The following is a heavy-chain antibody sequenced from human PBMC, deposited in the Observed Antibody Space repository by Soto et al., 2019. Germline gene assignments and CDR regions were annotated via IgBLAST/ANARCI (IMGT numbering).Heavy chain of an antibody. D-gene: IGHD6-6*01. Sequence: QVHLVQSGAEVKKPGASVKVSCQASGYAFTTYGITWVRQAPGQGLEWMGWISAHNGNTNYAQKLQGRVTVTRDTSTSTAYMELRSLRYDDTAVYYCARGRDGDYWGQGALVTVSS. CDR1: GYAFTTYG. J-gene: IGHJ4*02. CDR3: ARGRDGDY. V-gene: IGHV1-18*01. CDR2: ISAHNGNT.